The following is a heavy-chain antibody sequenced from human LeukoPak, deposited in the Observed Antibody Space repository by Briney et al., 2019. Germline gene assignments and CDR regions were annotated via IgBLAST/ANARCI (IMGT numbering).Heavy chain of an antibody. D-gene: IGHD3-3*01. J-gene: IGHJ4*02. CDR3: ARGPGFWSGYWGY. Sequence: GESLKISCKGSGYSFTSYWIAWVRQMPGKGLEWMGIIYPGDSDTRYSPSFQGQVTFSADKSSSIAYLQWSSLKASDTATYYCARGPGFWSGYWGYWGQGTLVTVSS. CDR1: GYSFTSYW. CDR2: IYPGDSDT. V-gene: IGHV5-51*01.